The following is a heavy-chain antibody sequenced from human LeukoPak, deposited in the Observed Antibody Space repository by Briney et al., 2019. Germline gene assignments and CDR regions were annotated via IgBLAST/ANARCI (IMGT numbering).Heavy chain of an antibody. CDR3: ARPRAIGWDRLGYVFDV. CDR2: INPSGGST. CDR1: GYTFTSYY. J-gene: IGHJ3*01. Sequence: ASVKVSCKASGYTFTSYYMHWVRQAPGQGLEWMGIINPSGGSTSYAQKFQGRVTMTRDMSTSTVYMELSSLRSEDTAVYYCARPRAIGWDRLGYVFDVWGQGTLVTVSS. D-gene: IGHD1-26*01. V-gene: IGHV1-46*01.